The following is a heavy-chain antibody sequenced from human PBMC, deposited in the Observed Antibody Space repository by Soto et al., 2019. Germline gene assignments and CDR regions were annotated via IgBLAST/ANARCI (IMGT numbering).Heavy chain of an antibody. J-gene: IGHJ1*01. CDR1: GGSFSGYC. CDR3: AGYSNSWSKYVKH. D-gene: IGHD6-13*01. V-gene: IGHV4-34*01. Sequence: SGTLSLTCAVYGGSFSGYCWSWIRQTPGEGLEWVGDICHGGGANYNPSLKSRVYFSMDPSKNQFSLKLNSVIAADTAVYYCAGYSNSWSKYVKHWGRGSLVT. CDR2: ICHGGGA.